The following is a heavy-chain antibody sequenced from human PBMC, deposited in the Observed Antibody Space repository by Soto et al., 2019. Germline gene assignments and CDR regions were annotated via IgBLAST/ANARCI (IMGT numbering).Heavy chain of an antibody. CDR3: ARAHYHDSSGPNGHAFDI. V-gene: IGHV3-30-3*01. CDR1: EFTFSDYA. CDR2: ISDDGDKV. D-gene: IGHD3-22*01. J-gene: IGHJ3*02. Sequence: QVQLVESGGGVVQPGRSLRLSCAVSEFTFSDYAMHWVRQAPGKGLEWVAVISDDGDKVFYADSMKDRLTISRDNSKSTLFLQLTSLGPEDTALYYCARAHYHDSSGPNGHAFDIWGQGTLVTVSS.